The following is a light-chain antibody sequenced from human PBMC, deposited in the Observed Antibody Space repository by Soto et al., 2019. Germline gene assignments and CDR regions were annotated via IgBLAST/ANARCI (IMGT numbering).Light chain of an antibody. Sequence: MTRSPSSRSKYVGEKIIITCRASRDVGSDVSWYQQKPGQAPKLLIYAASNLYTGVPSRFSGSRSGTEFTLTISSLQPEDFASYYCLQDYGYSWTFGQGPKV. V-gene: IGKV1-6*01. CDR1: RDVGSD. J-gene: IGKJ1*01. CDR2: AAS. CDR3: LQDYGYSWT.